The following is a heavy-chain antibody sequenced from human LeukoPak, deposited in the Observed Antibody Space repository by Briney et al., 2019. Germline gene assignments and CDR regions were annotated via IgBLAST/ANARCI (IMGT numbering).Heavy chain of an antibody. CDR2: ISSSGIST. Sequence: PGGSLRLSCAASGFXFSSYAMSWVRQAPGKGLEWVSAISSSGISTYYADSVKGRFTISRDNSKNTLYLQMNSLRAEDTAVYYCAKGGTRLRYFDWLSDYFDYWGQGTLVTVSS. CDR1: GFXFSSYA. V-gene: IGHV3-23*01. J-gene: IGHJ4*02. D-gene: IGHD3-9*01. CDR3: AKGGTRLRYFDWLSDYFDY.